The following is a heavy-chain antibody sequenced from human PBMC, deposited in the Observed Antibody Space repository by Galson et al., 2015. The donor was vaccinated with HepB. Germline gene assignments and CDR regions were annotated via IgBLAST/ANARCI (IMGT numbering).Heavy chain of an antibody. J-gene: IGHJ3*02. Sequence: CAISGDSVSSNSAAWNWIRQSPSRGLEWLGRTYYRSKWYNDYAVSVKSRITINPDTSKNQFSLQLNSVTPEDTAVYYCARGEPSGSYFRSPDAFDTWGQGTMVTVSS. V-gene: IGHV6-1*01. CDR2: TYYRSKWYN. CDR1: GDSVSSNSAA. D-gene: IGHD1-26*01. CDR3: ARGEPSGSYFRSPDAFDT.